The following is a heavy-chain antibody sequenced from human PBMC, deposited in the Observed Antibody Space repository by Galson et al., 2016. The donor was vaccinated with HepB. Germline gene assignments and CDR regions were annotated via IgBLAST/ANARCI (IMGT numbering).Heavy chain of an antibody. V-gene: IGHV4-4*02. Sequence: SETLSLTCAVSGASISGTNWWSWVRQPPGKGPEWIGEIYHSGGTNYNPSLKSRVTISVDKSKNQFSLKLNSVTAADTAGYHCVSNGYYSLEYWGQGTLVTVSS. J-gene: IGHJ4*02. D-gene: IGHD3-22*01. CDR1: GASISGTNW. CDR3: VSNGYYSLEY. CDR2: IYHSGGT.